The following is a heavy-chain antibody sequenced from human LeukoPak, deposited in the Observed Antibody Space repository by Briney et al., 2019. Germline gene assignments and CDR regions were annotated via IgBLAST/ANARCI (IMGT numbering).Heavy chain of an antibody. CDR3: AKNGQSGFSFDP. D-gene: IGHD2-8*01. Sequence: PSETLSLTCAVYGGSFSAYSWSWIRQPPGKGLEWIGEINHSGSTNYNPSLKSRATISADTSKNQFSLKLSSVTAADTAVYYCAKNGQSGFSFDPWGQGTLVTVSS. V-gene: IGHV4-34*01. J-gene: IGHJ5*02. CDR1: GGSFSAYS. CDR2: INHSGST.